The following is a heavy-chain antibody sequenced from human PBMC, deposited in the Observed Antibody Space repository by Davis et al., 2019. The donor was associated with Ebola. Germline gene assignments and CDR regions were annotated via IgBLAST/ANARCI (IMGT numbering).Heavy chain of an antibody. CDR3: AKGVGLGELSFYYYSGMDV. Sequence: GESLKISCAASGFTFSNYAMSWVRQAPGKGLEWVSAISGSGSGTYYADSVKGRFSISRDNSKNTLYLQLNSLRAEDTALYYCAKGVGLGELSFYYYSGMDVWGQGTTVTVSS. CDR2: ISGSGSGT. V-gene: IGHV3-23*01. D-gene: IGHD3-16*02. CDR1: GFTFSNYA. J-gene: IGHJ6*02.